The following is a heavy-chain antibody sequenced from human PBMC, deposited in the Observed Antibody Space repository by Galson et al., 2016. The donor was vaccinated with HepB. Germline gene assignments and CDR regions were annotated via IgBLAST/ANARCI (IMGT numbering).Heavy chain of an antibody. CDR3: GKHGGFDY. D-gene: IGHD3-16*01. V-gene: IGHV3-23*01. CDR1: GFSFSTSG. CDR2: ITGSGDAT. Sequence: SLRPSCAASGFSFSTSGMSWVRQTPGRGLEWVSGITGSGDATHYADSVRGRFTISRDNSENTLYLYMNSLRAGDTAVYYCGKHGGFDYWGQGALVTVSS. J-gene: IGHJ4*02.